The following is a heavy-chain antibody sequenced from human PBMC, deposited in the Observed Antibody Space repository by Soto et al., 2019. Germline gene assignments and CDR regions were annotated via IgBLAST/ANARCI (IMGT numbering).Heavy chain of an antibody. J-gene: IGHJ5*02. D-gene: IGHD3-10*01. Sequence: QVQLQKWGAGLLKPSETLSLTCAVYGGSFSGYYWSWIRQPPGKGLEWIGEINHSGSTNYNPSLKGRVIIAVDKSKNQFALELSSVTAADTAVYYCARGRTGVDPWGQGTLVTVST. V-gene: IGHV4-34*01. CDR1: GGSFSGYY. CDR3: ARGRTGVDP. CDR2: INHSGST.